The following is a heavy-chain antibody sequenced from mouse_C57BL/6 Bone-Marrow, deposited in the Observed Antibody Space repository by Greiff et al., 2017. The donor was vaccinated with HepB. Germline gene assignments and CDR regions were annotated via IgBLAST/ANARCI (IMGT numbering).Heavy chain of an antibody. J-gene: IGHJ2*01. CDR2: ISSGSSTI. D-gene: IGHD2-3*01. V-gene: IGHV5-17*01. CDR3: ARRRSLYDGYYDYFDY. Sequence: DVMLVESGGGLVKPGGSLKLSCAASGFTFSDYGMHWVRQAPEKGLEWVAYISSGSSTIYYADTVKGRFTISRDNAKNTLFLQMTSLRSEDTAMYYCARRRSLYDGYYDYFDYWGQGTTLTVSS. CDR1: GFTFSDYG.